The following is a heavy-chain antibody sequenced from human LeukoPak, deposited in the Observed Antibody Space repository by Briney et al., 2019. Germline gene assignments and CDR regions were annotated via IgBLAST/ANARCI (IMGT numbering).Heavy chain of an antibody. CDR3: ARVYYYDSSGFIADY. CDR1: GYTFTSYG. D-gene: IGHD3-22*01. J-gene: IGHJ4*02. V-gene: IGHV1-18*01. CDR2: ISAYNGNT. Sequence: GASVKVSCKASGYTFTSYGISWVRQAPGQGLEWMGWISAYNGNTNYAQKLQGRVTMPTDTSTSTAYMELRSLRSDDTAVYYCARVYYYDSSGFIADYWGQGTLVTVSS.